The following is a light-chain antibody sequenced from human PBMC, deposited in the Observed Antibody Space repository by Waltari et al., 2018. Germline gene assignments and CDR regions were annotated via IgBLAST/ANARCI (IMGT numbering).Light chain of an antibody. CDR2: AAS. V-gene: IGKV3-20*01. CDR3: QRHLRLPAT. J-gene: IGKJ1*01. Sequence: EIVLTQSPGTLSLSPGGRATLSCRASQSISRFLAWYQQKPGRAPRLLIYAASTRATGIPDRFSGSGSGTDFSLTISGLEPEDFAVYYCQRHLRLPATFGQGTKVEIK. CDR1: QSISRF.